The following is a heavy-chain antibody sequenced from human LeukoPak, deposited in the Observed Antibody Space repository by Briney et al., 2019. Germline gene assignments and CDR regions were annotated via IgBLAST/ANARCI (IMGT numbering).Heavy chain of an antibody. CDR3: ARDSSATDY. J-gene: IGHJ4*02. CDR2: ISGSSSYT. V-gene: IGHV3-11*05. Sequence: PGGSLRLSCAASGCTFSDYYMSWIRQAPGKGLEWVSYISGSSSYTNYADSVKGRFTISRDNAKNSLYLQMNSLRAEDTAVYFCARDSSATDYWGQGTLVTVSS. CDR1: GCTFSDYY.